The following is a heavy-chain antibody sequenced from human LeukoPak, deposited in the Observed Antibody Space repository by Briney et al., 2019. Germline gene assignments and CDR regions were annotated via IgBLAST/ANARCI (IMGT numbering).Heavy chain of an antibody. CDR2: INHSGST. CDR3: ARGDYQGFDP. CDR1: GGSFSGYY. J-gene: IGHJ5*02. D-gene: IGHD3-16*01. V-gene: IGHV4-34*01. Sequence: SETLSLTCAVYGGSFSGYYWSWIRQPPGKGLEWIGEINHSGSTNYNPSLESRVTISVDTSKNQFSLKLSSVTAADTAVYYCARGDYQGFDPWGQGTLVTVSS.